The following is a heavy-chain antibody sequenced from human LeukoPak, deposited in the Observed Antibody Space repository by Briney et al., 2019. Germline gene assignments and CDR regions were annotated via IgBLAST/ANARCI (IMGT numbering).Heavy chain of an antibody. Sequence: GGSLRLSCAASGFTFSSSEMNWVRQAPGKGLEWVSYISASGGNTYYADSVKGRFIISRDNAKNSLYLQMNNLRAEDTAVYYCARDRGSSGPLYYFDYWGQGTLVTVSS. J-gene: IGHJ4*02. V-gene: IGHV3-48*03. CDR2: ISASGGNT. D-gene: IGHD3-22*01. CDR1: GFTFSSSE. CDR3: ARDRGSSGPLYYFDY.